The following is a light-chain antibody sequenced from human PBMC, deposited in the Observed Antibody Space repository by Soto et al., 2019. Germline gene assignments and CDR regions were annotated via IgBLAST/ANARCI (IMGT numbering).Light chain of an antibody. J-gene: IGKJ4*01. CDR3: QQYNTYPLT. Sequence: DIQMTQSPSTLSASVGDRVTITCRASQSISSWLAWYQQKPGKAPKVLIYDASSLESGVPSRFSGSGSGAEFTLTISSLQPDDFATYYGQQYNTYPLTCGGGTKVEIK. CDR2: DAS. CDR1: QSISSW. V-gene: IGKV1-5*01.